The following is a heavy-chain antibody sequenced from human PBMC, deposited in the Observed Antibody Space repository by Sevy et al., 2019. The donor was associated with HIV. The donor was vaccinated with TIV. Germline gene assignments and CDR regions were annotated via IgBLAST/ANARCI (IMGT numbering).Heavy chain of an antibody. J-gene: IGHJ5*02. CDR2: MYYTGTT. V-gene: IGHV4-39*01. D-gene: IGHD3-3*01. CDR1: GGSISRSSYY. CDR3: GAPPFFHDFGSDWFDP. Sequence: SETLSLTCTVSGGSISRSSYYWGWIRQPPGKGLEWIGCMYYTGTTYYNPSLKSRVTISVNTSKNQFSLKLNSVTATDTAVYYCGAPPFFHDFGSDWFDPWGQGILVTVSS.